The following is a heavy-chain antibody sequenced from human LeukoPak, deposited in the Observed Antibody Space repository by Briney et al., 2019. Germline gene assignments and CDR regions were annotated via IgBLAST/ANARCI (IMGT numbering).Heavy chain of an antibody. CDR2: IGTAGEI. D-gene: IGHD6-13*01. J-gene: IGHJ2*01. CDR3: ARAAYSSTWYSRYFDL. CDR1: GFTFRSYD. Sequence: GSLRLSCAASGFTFRSYDMHWVRRATGKGLEWVSGIGTAGEIYYPGSVKGRFTISRENAKNSLYLQMNSLRAGDTAVYYCARAAYSSTWYSRYFDLWGRGTLVTVSS. V-gene: IGHV3-13*01.